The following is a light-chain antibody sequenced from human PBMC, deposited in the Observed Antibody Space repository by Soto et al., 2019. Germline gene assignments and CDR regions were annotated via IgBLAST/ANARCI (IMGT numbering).Light chain of an antibody. CDR1: QSISIW. J-gene: IGKJ1*01. Sequence: DIPMTQSPSTLSASVGDRVTITCRASQSISIWLAWYQQKPGRAPKFLIYKASDLENGVPSRFSGSGSGTEFALTISSLQPDDFAVYYCQQHSHWPPWTFGQGTRVEI. V-gene: IGKV1-5*03. CDR3: QQHSHWPPWT. CDR2: KAS.